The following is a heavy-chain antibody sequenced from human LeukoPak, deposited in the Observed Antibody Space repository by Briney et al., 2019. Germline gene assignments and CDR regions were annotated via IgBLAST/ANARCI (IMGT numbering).Heavy chain of an antibody. CDR2: LNPHTGGT. CDR3: ARPLEYGSSLD. D-gene: IGHD3-10*01. CDR1: GYIFIGCY. J-gene: IGHJ4*02. Sequence: ASVKVSCKGSGYIFIGCYIHWVRQAPGQGVEWMGWLNPHTGGTNYAQKFQGRVAMTRDTSITTAYMELSRLTSDDTAVYFCARPLEYGSSLDWGQGTQVTVSS. V-gene: IGHV1-2*02.